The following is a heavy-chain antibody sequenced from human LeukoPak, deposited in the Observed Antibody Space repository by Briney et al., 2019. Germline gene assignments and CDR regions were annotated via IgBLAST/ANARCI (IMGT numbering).Heavy chain of an antibody. V-gene: IGHV4-34*01. Sequence: KPSETLSLTCAVYGGSFGGYYWSWIRQPPGKGLEWIGEINHSGSTNYNPSLKSRVTISVDTSKNQFSLKLSSVTAADTAVYYCASGLYLNFDYWGQGTLVTVSS. J-gene: IGHJ4*02. CDR3: ASGLYLNFDY. D-gene: IGHD3-16*01. CDR1: GGSFGGYY. CDR2: INHSGST.